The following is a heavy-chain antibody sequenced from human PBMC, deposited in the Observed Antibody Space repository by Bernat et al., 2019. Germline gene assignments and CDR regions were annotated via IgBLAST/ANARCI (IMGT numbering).Heavy chain of an antibody. V-gene: IGHV3-30-3*01. CDR3: ASDDSSGPKYPY. CDR2: ISYDGSNK. D-gene: IGHD3-22*01. J-gene: IGHJ4*02. CDR1: GFTFSSYA. Sequence: QVQLVESGGGVVQPGRSLRLSCAASGFTFSSYAMHWVRQAPGKGLEWVAVISYDGSNKYSADSVKGRFTISRDNSKNTLYLQMNSLRAEDTAVYYCASDDSSGPKYPYWGQGTLVTVSS.